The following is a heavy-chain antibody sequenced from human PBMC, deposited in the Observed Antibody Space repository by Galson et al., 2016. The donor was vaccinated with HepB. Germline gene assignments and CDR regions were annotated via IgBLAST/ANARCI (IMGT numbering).Heavy chain of an antibody. CDR3: TRGDVYDYGYFYNDY. Sequence: SLRLSCAASGFTFSGSAMHWVRQASGKGLEWVGRIRSDANSYATAYAASAKGRFTISRDDSKNTADLQMNSLNTEEPAVYYCTRGDVYDYGYFYNDYWGQGTLVTVSS. CDR1: GFTFSGSA. V-gene: IGHV3-73*01. D-gene: IGHD4-17*01. CDR2: IRSDANSYAT. J-gene: IGHJ4*02.